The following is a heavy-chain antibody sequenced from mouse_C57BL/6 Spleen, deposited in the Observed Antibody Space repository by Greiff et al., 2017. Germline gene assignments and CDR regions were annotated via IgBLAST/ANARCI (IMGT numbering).Heavy chain of an antibody. Sequence: EVKLQESGGGLVQPGGSMKLSCVASGFTFSNYWMNWVRQSPEKGLAWVAQIRLKSDNYATHYAESVKGRFTISRDDSKSSVYLQMNNLRAEDTGIYCCTPSMIKRAWFAYWGQGTLVTVSA. CDR2: IRLKSDNYAT. CDR1: GFTFSNYW. V-gene: IGHV6-3*01. D-gene: IGHD2-4*01. CDR3: TPSMIKRAWFAY. J-gene: IGHJ3*01.